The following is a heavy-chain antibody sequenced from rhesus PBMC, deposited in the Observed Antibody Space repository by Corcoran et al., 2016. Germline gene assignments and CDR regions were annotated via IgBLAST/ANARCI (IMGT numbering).Heavy chain of an antibody. CDR2: IYGGSGTT. CDR3: ASRRPNAPFDY. Sequence: QVPLQESGPGLVKPSETLSLTCGVSGGSISGYYAWSWIRQAPGKGLEWIGQIYGGSGTTTYNPSLQNRVTISKATSRNQFSLKLTSVTAADTAIFYCASRRPNAPFDYWGQGVLVTVSS. CDR1: GGSISGYYA. V-gene: IGHV4-76*01. D-gene: IGHD7-45*01. J-gene: IGHJ4*01.